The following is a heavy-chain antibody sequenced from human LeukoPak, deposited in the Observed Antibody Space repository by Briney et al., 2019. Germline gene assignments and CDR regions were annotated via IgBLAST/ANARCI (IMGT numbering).Heavy chain of an antibody. J-gene: IGHJ3*02. Sequence: GGSLRLSCAASGFAFNSYAVHWVRQAPGKGLEWVAVISYDGSNKYYADSVKGRFTISRDNSKNTLYLQMNSLRAEDTAVYYCARVMGLFGAADAFDIWGQGTMVTVSS. CDR3: ARVMGLFGAADAFDI. D-gene: IGHD3-16*01. CDR1: GFAFNSYA. V-gene: IGHV3-30-3*01. CDR2: ISYDGSNK.